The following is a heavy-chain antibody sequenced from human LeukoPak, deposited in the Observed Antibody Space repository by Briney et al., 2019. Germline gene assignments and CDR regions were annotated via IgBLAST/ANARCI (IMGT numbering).Heavy chain of an antibody. J-gene: IGHJ4*02. D-gene: IGHD3-16*01. CDR2: IYYSGST. CDR3: ARDLAAAGPGEVIDY. Sequence: SETLSLTCTVSGGSISSSSYYWSWIRQPPGKGLEWIGYIYYSGSTNYNPSLKSRVTISVDTSKNQFSLKLSSVTAADTAVYYCARDLAAAGPGEVIDYWGQGNLVTVSS. CDR1: GGSISSSSYY. V-gene: IGHV4-61*01.